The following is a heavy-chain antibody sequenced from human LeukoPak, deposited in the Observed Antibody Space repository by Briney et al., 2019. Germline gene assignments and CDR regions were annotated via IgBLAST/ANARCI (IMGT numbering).Heavy chain of an antibody. J-gene: IGHJ4*02. D-gene: IGHD4-17*01. CDR3: ARGRGGDYLFDY. Sequence: ASVKVSFKASGYTFTSYDINWVRQATGQGLEWMGWMNPNSGNTGYARKFQGRVTMTRNTSISTAYMELSSLRSEDTAVYYCARGRGGDYLFDYWGQGTLVTVSS. CDR2: MNPNSGNT. V-gene: IGHV1-8*01. CDR1: GYTFTSYD.